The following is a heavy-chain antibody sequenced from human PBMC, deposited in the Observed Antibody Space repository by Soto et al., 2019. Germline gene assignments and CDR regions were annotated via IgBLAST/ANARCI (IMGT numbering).Heavy chain of an antibody. J-gene: IGHJ4*02. CDR3: ARGGHVVVVTAALDY. CDR2: VNPSGGHT. V-gene: IGHV1-46*01. Sequence: QVQLVQSGAEVKKPGASVKVSCKASGDTFTDYYIHWVRQAPGQGLEWMGTVNPSGGHTTYAQHFLGRTTRTRDTSTRTLYMELTSLTSEDTAVYYCARGGHVVVVTAALDYWGQGTLVTVSS. CDR1: GDTFTDYY. D-gene: IGHD2-21*02.